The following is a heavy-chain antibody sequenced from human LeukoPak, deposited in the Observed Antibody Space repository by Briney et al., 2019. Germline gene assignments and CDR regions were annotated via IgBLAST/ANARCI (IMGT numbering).Heavy chain of an antibody. CDR3: AKDPDSSGWSNGDY. Sequence: GGSLRLSCAASGFTFSSYAMSWVRQAPGKGLEWVSAISGSGGSTYYADSVKGRFTISRDNSKNTLYLQMNSLRAEDTAAYYCAKDPDSSGWSNGDYWGQGTLVTVSS. D-gene: IGHD6-19*01. CDR2: ISGSGGST. J-gene: IGHJ4*02. V-gene: IGHV3-23*01. CDR1: GFTFSSYA.